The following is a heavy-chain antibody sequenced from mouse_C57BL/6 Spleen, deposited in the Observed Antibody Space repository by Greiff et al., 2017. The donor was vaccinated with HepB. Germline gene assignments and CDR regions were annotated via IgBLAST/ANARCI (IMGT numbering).Heavy chain of an antibody. CDR3: ARGGITTVVRYFDV. V-gene: IGHV5-4*01. Sequence: EVQVVESGGGLVKPGGSLKLSCAASGFTFSSYAMSWVRQTPEKRLEWVATISDGGSYTYYPDNVKGRFTISRDNAKNNLYLQMSHLKSEDTAMYYCARGGITTVVRYFDVWGTGTTVTVSS. J-gene: IGHJ1*03. CDR1: GFTFSSYA. CDR2: ISDGGSYT. D-gene: IGHD1-1*01.